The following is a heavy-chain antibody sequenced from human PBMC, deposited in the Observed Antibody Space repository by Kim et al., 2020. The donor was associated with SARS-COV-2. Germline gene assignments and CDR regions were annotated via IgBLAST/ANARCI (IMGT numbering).Heavy chain of an antibody. D-gene: IGHD6-19*01. CDR2: ISSSGSTI. Sequence: GGSLRLTCAASGFTFSDHYMSWIRQAPGEGLEWVSYISSSGSTIYYADSVKGRFTISRDNAKNSLYLQMNSLSAEDTAVYYCARDGANLYQWLGDAIDIWGQGTIVTVSS. V-gene: IGHV3-11*01. CDR3: ARDGANLYQWLGDAIDI. CDR1: GFTFSDHY. J-gene: IGHJ3*02.